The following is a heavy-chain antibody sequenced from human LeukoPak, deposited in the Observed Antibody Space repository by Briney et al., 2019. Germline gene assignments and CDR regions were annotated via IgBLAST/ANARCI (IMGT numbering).Heavy chain of an antibody. CDR2: IFYSGST. CDR3: ARLSSGWVNAFDI. J-gene: IGHJ3*02. Sequence: SETLSLTCTVSGGSMSSYYWSWIRQPPGKGLEWIGCIFYSGSTEYNPSLKTPITISVDTSKNQFSLKLSSVTAADTAVYYCARLSSGWVNAFDIWGQGTMVTVSS. V-gene: IGHV4-59*08. CDR1: GGSMSSYY. D-gene: IGHD6-19*01.